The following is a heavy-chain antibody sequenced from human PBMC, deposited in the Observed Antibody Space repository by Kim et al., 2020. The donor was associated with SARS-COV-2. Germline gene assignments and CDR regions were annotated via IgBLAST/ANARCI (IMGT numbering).Heavy chain of an antibody. Sequence: GGSLRLSCAASGFTFSSYWMHWVRQAPGKGLVWVSRINSDGSSTSYADSVKGRFTISRDNAKNTLYLQMNSLRAEDTAVYYCARGEKYCSSTSCYAYNWFDPWGQGTLVTVSS. D-gene: IGHD2-2*01. J-gene: IGHJ5*02. V-gene: IGHV3-74*01. CDR3: ARGEKYCSSTSCYAYNWFDP. CDR2: INSDGSST. CDR1: GFTFSSYW.